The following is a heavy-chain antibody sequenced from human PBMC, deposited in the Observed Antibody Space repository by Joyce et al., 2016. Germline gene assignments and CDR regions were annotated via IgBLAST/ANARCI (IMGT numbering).Heavy chain of an antibody. CDR3: TRDLGKPDDY. CDR2: IRPDSSTT. J-gene: IGHJ4*02. CDR1: GYTFISRW. V-gene: IGHV1-2*02. D-gene: IGHD7-27*01. Sequence: QVQLVQSGAEVRTPGASVKVSCKASGYTFISRWLHWVPQAPGQGVEWMGLIRPDSSTTIVAQKFQGRVALTTDVSTSTAYMEVSSLTSDDTATYYCTRDLGKPDDYWGQGTLVTVSS.